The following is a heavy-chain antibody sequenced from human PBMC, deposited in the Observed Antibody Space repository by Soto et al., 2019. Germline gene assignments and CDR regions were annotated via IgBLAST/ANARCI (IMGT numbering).Heavy chain of an antibody. V-gene: IGHV5-51*01. CDR1: GYSFTSYW. D-gene: IGHD3-9*01. CDR2: IYPGDSDT. CDR3: ATRGYYDILNGYYPTRSEPDAFDI. Sequence: GESLKISCKGSGYSFTSYWIGWVRQMPGKGLEWMGIIYPGDSDTRYSPSFQGQVTISADKSISTAYLQWSSLKASDTAMYYRATRGYYDILNGYYPTRSEPDAFDIWGQGTMVTVSS. J-gene: IGHJ3*02.